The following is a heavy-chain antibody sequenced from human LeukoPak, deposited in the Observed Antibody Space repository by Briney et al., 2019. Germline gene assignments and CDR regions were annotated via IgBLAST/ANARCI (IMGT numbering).Heavy chain of an antibody. CDR1: GYTFTGYY. Sequence: ASVKVSCKASGYTFTGYYMHWVRQAPGQGLEWMGWINPNSGGTNYAQKFQGRVTMTRDTSISTAYMELSRLRSDDTAVYYCAYDSSGYDYHFDYWGQGTLVTVSS. V-gene: IGHV1-2*02. CDR3: AYDSSGYDYHFDY. CDR2: INPNSGGT. J-gene: IGHJ4*02. D-gene: IGHD3-22*01.